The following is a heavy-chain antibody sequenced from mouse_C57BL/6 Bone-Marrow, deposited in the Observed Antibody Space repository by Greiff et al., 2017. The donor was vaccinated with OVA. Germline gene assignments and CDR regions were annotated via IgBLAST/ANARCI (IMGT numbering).Heavy chain of an antibody. CDR3: ARFEIYYYGRIY. J-gene: IGHJ2*01. D-gene: IGHD1-1*01. V-gene: IGHV1-55*01. Sequence: QVQLQQPGAELVKPGASVKMSCKASGYTFTSYWITWVKQRPGQGLEWIGDIYPGSGSTNYNEKFKSKATLTVDTSSSTAYMQLSSLTSEDSAVYYCARFEIYYYGRIYWGQGTTLTVSS. CDR2: IYPGSGST. CDR1: GYTFTSYW.